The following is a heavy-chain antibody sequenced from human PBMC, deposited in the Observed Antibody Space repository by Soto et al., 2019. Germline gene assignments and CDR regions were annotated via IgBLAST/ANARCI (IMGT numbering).Heavy chain of an antibody. J-gene: IGHJ6*02. D-gene: IGHD3-3*02. CDR2: INAGNGNT. Sequence: ASVKVSCKASGYTFTSYAMHWVRQAPGQRLEWMGWINAGNGNTKYSQKFQGRVTITRDTSASTAHMELSNLRSEDTAVYYCASSHLNSYYHYGMDVWGQGTTVTVSS. V-gene: IGHV1-3*01. CDR3: ASSHLNSYYHYGMDV. CDR1: GYTFTSYA.